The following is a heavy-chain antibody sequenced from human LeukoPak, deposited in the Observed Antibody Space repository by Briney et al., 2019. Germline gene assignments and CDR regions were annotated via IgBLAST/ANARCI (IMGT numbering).Heavy chain of an antibody. CDR3: AAAYYCGSGSYPEYYYYYYYMDV. D-gene: IGHD3-10*01. CDR1: GYTFTGYY. CDR2: INPNSGGT. V-gene: IGHV1-2*02. J-gene: IGHJ6*03. Sequence: ASVKVSCKASGYTFTGYYMHWVRQAPGQGLEWMGWINPNSGGTNYAQKFQGRVTMTRDTSISTAYMELSRLRSDDTAVYYCAAAYYCGSGSYPEYYYYYYYMDVWGKGTTVTISS.